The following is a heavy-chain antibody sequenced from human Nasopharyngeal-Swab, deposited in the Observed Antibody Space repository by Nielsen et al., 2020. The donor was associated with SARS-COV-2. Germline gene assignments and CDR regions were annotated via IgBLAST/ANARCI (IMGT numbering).Heavy chain of an antibody. CDR3: ARGGGDDYVWGSYNYYFDY. CDR2: IYSGGST. D-gene: IGHD3-16*01. Sequence: GGSLRLSCAASGFTVSSNYMSWVRQAQGKGLEWVSVIYSGGSTYYADSVKGRFTISRDNSKNTLYLQMNSLRAEDTAVYYCARGGGDDYVWGSYNYYFDYWGQGTLVTVPQ. CDR1: GFTVSSNY. V-gene: IGHV3-53*01. J-gene: IGHJ4*02.